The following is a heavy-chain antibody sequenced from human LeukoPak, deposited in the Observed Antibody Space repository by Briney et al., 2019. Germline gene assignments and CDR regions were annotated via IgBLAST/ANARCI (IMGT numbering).Heavy chain of an antibody. CDR2: ISAYNGNT. J-gene: IGHJ4*02. D-gene: IGHD3-22*01. V-gene: IGHV1-18*01. CDR3: ARSPEYYYDSSGYYYVPLAFDY. CDR1: GYTFTSYG. Sequence: ASVKVSCKASGYTFTSYGISWVRQAPGQGLEWMGWISAYNGNTNYAQKLQGRVTMTTDTSTSTAYMELRSLRSDDTAVYYCARSPEYYYDSSGYYYVPLAFDYWGQGTLVTVSS.